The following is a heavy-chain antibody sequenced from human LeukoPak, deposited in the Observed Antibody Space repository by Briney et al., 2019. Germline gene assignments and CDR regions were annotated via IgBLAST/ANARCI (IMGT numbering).Heavy chain of an antibody. V-gene: IGHV4-38-2*01. J-gene: IGHJ4*02. CDR1: GYSISSGYY. CDR2: IHHSGST. D-gene: IGHD6-13*01. CDR3: ARGSIAAAYPYYFDY. Sequence: SETLSLTCAVSGYSISSGYYWGWIRQPPGKGLEWIGSIHHSGSTYYDPSLKSRVTISVDTSKNQFSLKLSSVTAADTAVYYCARGSIAAAYPYYFDYWGQGTLVTVSS.